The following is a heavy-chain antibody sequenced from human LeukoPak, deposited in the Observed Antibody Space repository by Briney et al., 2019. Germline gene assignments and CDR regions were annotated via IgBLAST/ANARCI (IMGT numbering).Heavy chain of an antibody. D-gene: IGHD6-13*01. V-gene: IGHV4-59*01. Sequence: PSETLSLTCTVSGGSISIYYWSCLRQPPGKGLEWIGYIYYSGSTNYNPSLKSRVTISVDTSKNQFSLKLSSVTAADTAVYYCARSAYSSSWYDGYYFDYWGQGTLVTVSS. CDR2: IYYSGST. J-gene: IGHJ4*02. CDR3: ARSAYSSSWYDGYYFDY. CDR1: GGSISIYY.